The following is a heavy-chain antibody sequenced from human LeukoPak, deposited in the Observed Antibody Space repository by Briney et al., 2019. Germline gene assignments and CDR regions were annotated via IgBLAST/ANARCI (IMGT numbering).Heavy chain of an antibody. D-gene: IGHD2-8*02. J-gene: IGHJ4*02. V-gene: IGHV4-59*01. CDR2: IYYSGST. CDR1: GGSISSYY. Sequence: SETLSLTCTVSGGSISSYYWTWIRQPPGKGLEWIGNIYYSGSTNYNPSLKSRLTISVDMSKNQFSLKLSSVTAADTAVYYCARDSFTWYYWGQGTLVTVSS. CDR3: ARDSFTWYY.